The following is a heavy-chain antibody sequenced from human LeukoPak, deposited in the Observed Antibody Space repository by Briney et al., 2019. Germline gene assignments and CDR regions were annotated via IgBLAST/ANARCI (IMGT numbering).Heavy chain of an antibody. D-gene: IGHD1-1*01. V-gene: IGHV4-38-2*01. CDR1: GYSISSGYY. CDR2: IYHSGST. CDR3: ARHKPSTGEIDY. Sequence: PSETLSLTCAVSGYSISSGYYWGWIRQPPGKGPEWIGNIYHSGSTYYSPSLKSRVTISVDTSKNQFSLQLSSVTAADTAVYYCARHKPSTGEIDYWGQGTLVTVSS. J-gene: IGHJ4*02.